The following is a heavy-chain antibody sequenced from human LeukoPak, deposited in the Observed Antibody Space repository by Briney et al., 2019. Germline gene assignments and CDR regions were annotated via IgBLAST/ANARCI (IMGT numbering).Heavy chain of an antibody. V-gene: IGHV3-64*02. CDR1: GFTFGSYS. Sequence: PGGSLRLSCAASGFTFGSYSMHWVRQAPGKGPEFVSVIGGDGLTTFYADSVKDRFTISRDNSKSTLYPEMGSLRAEDMAVYYCAREGGGSGLWYYDLWGRGTLVTVSS. J-gene: IGHJ2*01. CDR2: IGGDGLTT. D-gene: IGHD1-26*01. CDR3: AREGGGSGLWYYDL.